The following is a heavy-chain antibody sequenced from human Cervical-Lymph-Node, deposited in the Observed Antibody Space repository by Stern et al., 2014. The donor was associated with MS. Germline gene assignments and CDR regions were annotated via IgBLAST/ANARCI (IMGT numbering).Heavy chain of an antibody. J-gene: IGHJ4*02. V-gene: IGHV4-61*02. Sequence: QVQLQESGPGLVKPSQTLSLTCTVSGDSISSGNYYWSWIRQPAGKGLEWIGRIYSSGTTYYNPSLRSRVTISIDPSNTHFPLKLGSVTATDTAVYYCATQGRALAPDWGQGTLVTVSS. CDR2: IYSSGTT. CDR3: ATQGRALAPD. CDR1: GDSISSGNYY.